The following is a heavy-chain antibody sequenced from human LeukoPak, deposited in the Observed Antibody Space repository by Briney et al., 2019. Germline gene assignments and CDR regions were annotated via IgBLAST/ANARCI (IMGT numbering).Heavy chain of an antibody. CDR1: GGSISSYC. CDR3: ARQRKGTIDY. Sequence: PSETLSLTCTVSGGSISSYCWSWIRQPPGKGLEWIGYIYYSGSTNYNPSLKSRVTISVDTSKNQFSLKLSSVTAADTAVYYCARQRKGTIDYWGQGTLVTVSS. J-gene: IGHJ4*02. V-gene: IGHV4-59*08. CDR2: IYYSGST. D-gene: IGHD1-1*01.